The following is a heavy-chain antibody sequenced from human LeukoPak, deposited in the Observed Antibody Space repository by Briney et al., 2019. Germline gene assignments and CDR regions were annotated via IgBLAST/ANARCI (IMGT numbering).Heavy chain of an antibody. D-gene: IGHD3-22*01. Sequence: SETLSLTCAVSGGSISSSSSYWGWIRQPPGKGLEWIGSLYYIGSTYYNPSLKSRVTISVDTSKNQVSLKLTSLTAADTAVYYCARRDYDSSGAFDIWGQGTMVTVSS. V-gene: IGHV4-39*01. J-gene: IGHJ3*02. CDR2: LYYIGST. CDR1: GGSISSSSSY. CDR3: ARRDYDSSGAFDI.